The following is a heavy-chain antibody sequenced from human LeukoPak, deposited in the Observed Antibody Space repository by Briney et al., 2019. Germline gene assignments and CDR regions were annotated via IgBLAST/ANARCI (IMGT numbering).Heavy chain of an antibody. CDR1: GYSISSSNW. V-gene: IGHV4-28*01. CDR3: ARYGSGSEEGWFDP. J-gene: IGHJ5*02. CDR2: IHHSGST. D-gene: IGHD3-10*01. Sequence: PSETLSLTCAVSGYSISSSNWWGWIRQPPGKGLEWIGYIHHSGSTYYNPSLESRVTMSVDTSKNQFSLKLSSVTAVDTAVYYCARYGSGSEEGWFDPWGQGTLVTVSS.